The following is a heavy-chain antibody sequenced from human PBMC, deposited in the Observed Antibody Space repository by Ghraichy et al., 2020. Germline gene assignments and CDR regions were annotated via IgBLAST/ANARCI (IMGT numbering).Heavy chain of an antibody. CDR1: GFTFSSYW. Sequence: GESLNISCAASGFTFSSYWMSWVRQAPGKGLEWVANIKQDGSEKYYVDSVKGRFTISRDNAKNSLYLQMNSLRAEDTAVYYCARDLGYCSSTSCYGRRNYFDYWGQGTLVTVSS. CDR2: IKQDGSEK. CDR3: ARDLGYCSSTSCYGRRNYFDY. V-gene: IGHV3-7*03. D-gene: IGHD2-2*01. J-gene: IGHJ4*02.